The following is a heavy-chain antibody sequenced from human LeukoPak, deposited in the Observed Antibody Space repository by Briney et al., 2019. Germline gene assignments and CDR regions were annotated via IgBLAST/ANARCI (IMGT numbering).Heavy chain of an antibody. D-gene: IGHD4-11*01. CDR1: GGSISSRTYY. Sequence: SETLSLTCTVSGGSISSRTYYWGWIRQPPGKGLEWIGNIYYTGSTYYNPSLKSRVTMSVDTSKNQFSLKLSSVTAADTAVYYCVRGTTYSWFDPWGQGTLVTVSS. CDR2: IYYTGST. V-gene: IGHV4-39*07. J-gene: IGHJ5*02. CDR3: VRGTTYSWFDP.